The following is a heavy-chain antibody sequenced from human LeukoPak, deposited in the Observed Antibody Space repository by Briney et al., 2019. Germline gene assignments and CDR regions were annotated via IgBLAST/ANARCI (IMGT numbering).Heavy chain of an antibody. CDR1: GFTVSSNY. J-gene: IGHJ4*02. D-gene: IGHD5-18*01. CDR3: AREGNTAMVDFDY. Sequence: GGSLRLSCAASGFTVSSNYMTWVRQAPGKGLEWVSVIYSGGGTYYADSVKGRFTISRDNAKNSLYLQMNSLRAEDTAVYYCAREGNTAMVDFDYWGQGTLVTVSS. V-gene: IGHV3-53*01. CDR2: IYSGGGT.